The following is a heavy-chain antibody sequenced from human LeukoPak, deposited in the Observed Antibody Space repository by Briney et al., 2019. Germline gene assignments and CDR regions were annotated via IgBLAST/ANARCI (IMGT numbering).Heavy chain of an antibody. V-gene: IGHV1-18*01. J-gene: IGHJ4*02. CDR3: GRELNKSFRGVTPEGSDY. D-gene: IGHD4-23*01. Sequence: ASVTVSCKASGYTFTSYGISWVRQAPGQGLEWMGWINTYNGYTNYAQKFQGRVTMTTDKSTRTAYMELRSLRSDDTAVYYCGRELNKSFRGVTPEGSDYWGQGTLVTVSS. CDR1: GYTFTSYG. CDR2: INTYNGYT.